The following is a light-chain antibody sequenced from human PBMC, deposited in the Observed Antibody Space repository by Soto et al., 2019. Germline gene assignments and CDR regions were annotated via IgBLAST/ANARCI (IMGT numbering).Light chain of an antibody. V-gene: IGKV3-20*01. CDR3: QQYGKSHRMYT. J-gene: IGKJ2*01. Sequence: EIVLTQSPCTLSLSPGERATLSCRASQSVSSSYLAWYQQKPGQAPRLLIYGASSRATGIPDRFSGSGSGTDFTLTISRLEPEDFAVYYCQQYGKSHRMYTFGQGTKLEIK. CDR2: GAS. CDR1: QSVSSSY.